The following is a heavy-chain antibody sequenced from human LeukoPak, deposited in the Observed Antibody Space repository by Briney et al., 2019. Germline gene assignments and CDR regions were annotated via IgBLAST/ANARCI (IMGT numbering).Heavy chain of an antibody. J-gene: IGHJ5*02. Sequence: ASVKVSCKASGYTFTSYGISWVRQATGQGLEWMGWISAYNGNTNYAQKFQGRVTMTIDTSTSTAYMELRSLRSDDTAVYYCARDRGSTSSPFDPWGQGTLVTVSS. V-gene: IGHV1-18*01. D-gene: IGHD2-2*01. CDR3: ARDRGSTSSPFDP. CDR1: GYTFTSYG. CDR2: ISAYNGNT.